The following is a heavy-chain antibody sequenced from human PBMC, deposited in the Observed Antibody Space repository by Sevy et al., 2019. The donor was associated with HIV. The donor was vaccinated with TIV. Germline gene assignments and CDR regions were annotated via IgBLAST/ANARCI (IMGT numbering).Heavy chain of an antibody. J-gene: IGHJ6*02. V-gene: IGHV4-59*12. CDR1: GGSISNYY. D-gene: IGHD2-2*01. CDR3: ARRGEGYCSRTSCSEYYGMDV. CDR2: IYYSGST. Sequence: SETLSLTCTVSGGSISNYYWSWIRQPPGKELEWIGYIYYSGSTNYNPSLKSRVTISIDTSKNQFSLNLRSVTAADTAVYYCARRGEGYCSRTSCSEYYGMDVWGQGTTVTVSS.